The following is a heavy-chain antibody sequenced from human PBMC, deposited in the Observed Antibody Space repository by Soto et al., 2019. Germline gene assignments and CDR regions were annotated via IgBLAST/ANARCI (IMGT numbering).Heavy chain of an antibody. CDR2: ISSSSSTI. V-gene: IGHV3-48*01. CDR3: ASEGQYYYGSGSLYYYYYGMDV. CDR1: GFTFSSYS. D-gene: IGHD3-10*01. Sequence: HPGGSLRLSCAASGFTFSSYSMNWVRQAPGKGLEWVSYISSSSSTIYYADSVKGRFTISRDNAKNSLYLQMNSLRAEDTAVYYCASEGQYYYGSGSLYYYYYGMDVWGQGTTVTVSS. J-gene: IGHJ6*02.